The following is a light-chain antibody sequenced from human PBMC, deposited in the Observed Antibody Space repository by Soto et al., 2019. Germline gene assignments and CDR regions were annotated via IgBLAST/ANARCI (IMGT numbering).Light chain of an antibody. Sequence: DIPMTQSTSTLSASVGDRVTITCRASQSISTYLNWYQQKPGKAPKLLILVASTLPSGVPSRFSGSGSGTDFTLTISSLQPEDFATYYCQQSYSNTQTFGQGTKVDI. CDR1: QSISTY. J-gene: IGKJ1*01. CDR3: QQSYSNTQT. CDR2: VAS. V-gene: IGKV1-39*01.